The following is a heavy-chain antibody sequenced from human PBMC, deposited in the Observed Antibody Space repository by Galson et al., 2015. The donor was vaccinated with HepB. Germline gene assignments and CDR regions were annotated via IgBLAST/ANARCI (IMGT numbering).Heavy chain of an antibody. J-gene: IGHJ6*02. CDR3: ARDLDVIVSQNHYYYYYGMDV. V-gene: IGHV3-21*01. CDR1: GFTFSSYS. Sequence: YLRFSCAASGFTFSSYSMNWVRQAPGKGLEWVSSISSSSSYIYYADSVKGRFTISRDNAKNSLYLQMNSLRAEDMAVYYCARDLDVIVSQNHYYYYYGMDVWGQGTTVTVSS. D-gene: IGHD5/OR15-5a*01. CDR2: ISSSSSYI.